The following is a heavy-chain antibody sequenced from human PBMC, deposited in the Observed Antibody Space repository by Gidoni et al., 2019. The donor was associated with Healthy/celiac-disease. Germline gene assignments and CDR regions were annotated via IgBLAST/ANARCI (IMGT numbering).Heavy chain of an antibody. CDR1: GYTFTSYD. V-gene: IGHV1-8*01. Sequence: QVQLVQSGAEVKKPGASVKVSCKASGYTFTSYDINWVRQATGQGLEWMGWMNPNSGNTGYAQKFQGRVTMTRNTSISTAYMELSSLRSEDTAVYYCARGIYYDSSGYYYEDFQHWARAPWSPSPQ. CDR3: ARGIYYDSSGYYYEDFQH. D-gene: IGHD3-22*01. J-gene: IGHJ1*01. CDR2: MNPNSGNT.